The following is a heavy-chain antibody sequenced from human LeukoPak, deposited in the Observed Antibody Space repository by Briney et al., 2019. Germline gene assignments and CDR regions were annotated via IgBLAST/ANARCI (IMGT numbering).Heavy chain of an antibody. D-gene: IGHD3-10*01. Sequence: GGSLRLSCAASGFTFSSYAMSWVRQAPGKGLEWVSAISGSGGSTYYADSVKGRFTISRDNSKNTLYLQMNSLRAEDTAVYYCAKVPDYYGSGSYYDYWGQGPLVTVSS. CDR2: ISGSGGST. J-gene: IGHJ4*02. CDR1: GFTFSSYA. V-gene: IGHV3-23*01. CDR3: AKVPDYYGSGSYYDY.